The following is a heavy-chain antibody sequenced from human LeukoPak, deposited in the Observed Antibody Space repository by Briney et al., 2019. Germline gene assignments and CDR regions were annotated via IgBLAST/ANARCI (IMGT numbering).Heavy chain of an antibody. CDR3: AKEFIAGDGHVDSDS. V-gene: IGHV3-23*01. CDR2: ITSSGATT. J-gene: IGHJ4*02. CDR1: GFTISTYA. Sequence: GGSLRLSCAASGFTISTYAMTWVRQAPGKGLEWVSSITSSGATTYYADSVKGRFTISRDISKNTLYLQMNSLTAEDSAVYYCAKEFIAGDGHVDSDSCGQGTLVTVSS. D-gene: IGHD5-24*01.